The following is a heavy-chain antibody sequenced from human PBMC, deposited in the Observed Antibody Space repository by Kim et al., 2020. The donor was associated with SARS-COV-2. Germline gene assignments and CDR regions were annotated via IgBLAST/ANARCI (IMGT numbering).Heavy chain of an antibody. Sequence: SETLSLTCTVSGGSISSSSYYWGWIRQPPGKGLEWIGSIYYSGSTYYNPSLKSRVTISVDTSKNQFSLKLSSVTAADTAVYYCARRSPLLWFGELSDNYYYYGMDVWGQGTTVTVSS. CDR3: ARRSPLLWFGELSDNYYYYGMDV. V-gene: IGHV4-39*01. CDR2: IYYSGST. D-gene: IGHD3-10*01. CDR1: GGSISSSSYY. J-gene: IGHJ6*02.